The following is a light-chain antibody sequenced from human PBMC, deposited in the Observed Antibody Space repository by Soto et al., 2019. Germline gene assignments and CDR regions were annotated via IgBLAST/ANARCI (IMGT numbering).Light chain of an antibody. CDR2: DAS. V-gene: IGKV3-15*01. J-gene: IGKJ5*01. Sequence: MTQSPSSLSASVGDRVTITCQASQDINKNLIWYQHKPGQAPRLLFYDASTRATGIPARFSGSGSGTEFNLTISSLQSEDFAVYDCQHYHGWTITFGQGTRLEIK. CDR3: QHYHGWTIT. CDR1: QDINKN.